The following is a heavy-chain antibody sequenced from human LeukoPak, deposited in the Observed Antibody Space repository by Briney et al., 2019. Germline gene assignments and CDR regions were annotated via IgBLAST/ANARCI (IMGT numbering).Heavy chain of an antibody. Sequence: GGSLRLSCATSGFTFSSYWMSWVRQAPGKGLEWVANIKPDGSQKYYVDSVKGRFTISRDNAQKLLYLQMNSLGAEDTAVYYCARGVWAPFDSWGQGTLVSVSS. V-gene: IGHV3-7*01. CDR1: GFTFSSYW. CDR2: IKPDGSQK. D-gene: IGHD7-27*01. J-gene: IGHJ4*02. CDR3: ARGVWAPFDS.